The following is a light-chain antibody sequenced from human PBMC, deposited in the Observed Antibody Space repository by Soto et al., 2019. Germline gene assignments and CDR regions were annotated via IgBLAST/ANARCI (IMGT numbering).Light chain of an antibody. J-gene: IGKJ4*01. CDR1: QSISGY. CDR3: QHSYSTPLT. V-gene: IGKV1-39*01. CDR2: DAS. Sequence: DLQMTQSPSSLSASVGDRVTIACRASQSISGYLNWYQQKPGKAPKLLIYDASTLQSGVPSRFSGSGSGTDFTLTISRLQPEDFATYYWQHSYSTPLTFGEGTKVEIK.